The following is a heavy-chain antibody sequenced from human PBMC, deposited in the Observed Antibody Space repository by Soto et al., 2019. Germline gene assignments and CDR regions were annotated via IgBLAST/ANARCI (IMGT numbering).Heavy chain of an antibody. CDR1: GYSFTSYW. Sequence: PGESLKISCKGSGYSFTSYWIGWVRQMPGKGLEWMGIIYPGDSDTRYSPSFQGQVTISADKSISTAYLQWSSLKASDTAMYYCARQGDRYFDWLSISARYWFDPWGQGTLVTVSS. V-gene: IGHV5-51*01. CDR2: IYPGDSDT. J-gene: IGHJ5*02. CDR3: ARQGDRYFDWLSISARYWFDP. D-gene: IGHD3-9*01.